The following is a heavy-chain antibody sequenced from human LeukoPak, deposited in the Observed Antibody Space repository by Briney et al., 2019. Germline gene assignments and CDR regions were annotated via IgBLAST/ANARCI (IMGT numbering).Heavy chain of an antibody. V-gene: IGHV1-18*01. CDR1: GYTFTSYG. Sequence: ASVKVSCKASGYTFTSYGISWVRQAPGQGLEWMGWISAYNGNTNYAQKLQGRVTMTTDTSTSTAYMELRSLRSDDTAVYYCARGYCSGGSCYFHYGMDVWGQGTTVTVYS. CDR2: ISAYNGNT. CDR3: ARGYCSGGSCYFHYGMDV. J-gene: IGHJ6*02. D-gene: IGHD2-15*01.